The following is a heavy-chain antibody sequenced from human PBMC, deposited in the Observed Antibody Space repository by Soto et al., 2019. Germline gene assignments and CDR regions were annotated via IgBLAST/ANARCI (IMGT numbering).Heavy chain of an antibody. CDR1: AFTFSTSW. V-gene: IGHV3-7*03. CDR3: ARVARHCSDGVCYTADYFDL. Sequence: GGPLRLSCVASAFTFSTSWMTWVRQAPGKGLEWVANIKYDGSEKYYVDSVKGRFTISRDNAKNSLYLQLNSLRAEDTAVYYCARVARHCSDGVCYTADYFDLWGQGTLVTV. CDR2: IKYDGSEK. D-gene: IGHD2-8*01. J-gene: IGHJ4*02.